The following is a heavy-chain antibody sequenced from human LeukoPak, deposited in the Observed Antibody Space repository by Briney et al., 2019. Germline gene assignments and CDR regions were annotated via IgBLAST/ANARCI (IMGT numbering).Heavy chain of an antibody. CDR1: GGSFSGYY. Sequence: PSETLSLTCAVYGGSFSGYYWSWIRQPPGKGLEWIGETNHSGSTNYNPSLKSRVTISVDTSKNQFSLKLSSVTAADTAVYYCARDGSAVVTNAFDIWGQGTMVTVSS. CDR3: ARDGSAVVTNAFDI. J-gene: IGHJ3*02. D-gene: IGHD4-23*01. V-gene: IGHV4-34*01. CDR2: TNHSGST.